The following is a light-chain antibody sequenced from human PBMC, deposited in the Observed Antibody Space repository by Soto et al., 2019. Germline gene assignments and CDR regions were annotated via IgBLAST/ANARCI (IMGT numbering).Light chain of an antibody. CDR1: PSVSSSY. J-gene: IGKJ1*01. V-gene: IGKV3-20*01. Sequence: VFAQSPGPLSLSPRERPTLSCRASPSVSSSYLAWYQQKPGQAPWLLIYGASSRATGIPDRFSRSGSGTDFTLTISRLEPEDFAVYYCQQYGSSPETFGQGTKVDIK. CDR2: GAS. CDR3: QQYGSSPET.